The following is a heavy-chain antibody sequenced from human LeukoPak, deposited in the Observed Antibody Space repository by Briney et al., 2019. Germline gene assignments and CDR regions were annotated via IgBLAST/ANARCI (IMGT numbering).Heavy chain of an antibody. J-gene: IGHJ4*02. D-gene: IGHD6-19*01. CDR2: IYRGGTT. V-gene: IGHV3-66*01. Sequence: GGSLRLSCAASGFTFSSYSMNWVRQAPGKGLEWVSVIYRGGTTYYAGSVKGRFTISRDDSKNTLYLQMNSLRAEDTAVYYCARDPGYSSGWNLPGYFDYWGQGTLVTVSS. CDR1: GFTFSSYS. CDR3: ARDPGYSSGWNLPGYFDY.